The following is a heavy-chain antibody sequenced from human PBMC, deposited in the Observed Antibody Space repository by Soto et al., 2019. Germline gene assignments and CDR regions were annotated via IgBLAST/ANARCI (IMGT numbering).Heavy chain of an antibody. J-gene: IGHJ6*02. Sequence: QVQLQESGPGLVKPSQTLSLTCTVSGGSISSGGYYWSWIRQHPGKGLEWIGYIYYSGRTYYNPSLKTRVIISVDTPKIQFPLKLSSVTAGDTAVYYCARTLREGVSPFYHYGMDVWGQGTTVTVSS. CDR2: IYYSGRT. CDR1: GGSISSGGYY. CDR3: ARTLREGVSPFYHYGMDV. D-gene: IGHD2-21*01. V-gene: IGHV4-31*03.